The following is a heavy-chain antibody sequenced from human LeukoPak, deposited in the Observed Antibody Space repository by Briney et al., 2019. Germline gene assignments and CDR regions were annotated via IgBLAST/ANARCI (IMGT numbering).Heavy chain of an antibody. CDR3: ARVSSIQPYWYFDL. J-gene: IGHJ2*01. Sequence: SETLSLTCTVSGGSISSYYWSWIRQPPGKGLEWIGYIYYSGSTNYNPSLKSRVTISVDTSKNQFSLKLSSVAAADTAVYYCARVSSIQPYWYFDLWGRGTLVTVSS. D-gene: IGHD5-18*01. CDR1: GGSISSYY. V-gene: IGHV4-59*08. CDR2: IYYSGST.